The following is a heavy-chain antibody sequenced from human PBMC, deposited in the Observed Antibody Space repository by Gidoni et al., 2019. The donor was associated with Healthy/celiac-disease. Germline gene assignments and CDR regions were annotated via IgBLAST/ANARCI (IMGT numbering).Heavy chain of an antibody. V-gene: IGHV3-21*01. Sequence: EVQLVESGGGLVKPGGSLRLSCAASGFTFSSYSMNWVRQAPGKGLEWVSSISSSSSYIYYADSVKGRFTISRDNAKNSLYLQMNSLRAEDTAVYYCAREPSHYYDSSGYYRGGDYWGQGTLVTVSS. CDR2: ISSSSSYI. CDR1: GFTFSSYS. CDR3: AREPSHYYDSSGYYRGGDY. D-gene: IGHD3-22*01. J-gene: IGHJ4*02.